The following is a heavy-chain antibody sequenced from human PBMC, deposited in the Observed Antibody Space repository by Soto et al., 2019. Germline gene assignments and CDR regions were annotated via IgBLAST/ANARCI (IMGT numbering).Heavy chain of an antibody. V-gene: IGHV3-30*03. CDR3: ATDAYFSSSGAYYYGMDV. CDR1: GFTFRSYG. D-gene: IGHD6-6*01. J-gene: IGHJ6*02. Sequence: GGSLRLSCAASGFTFRSYGMHWVRQAPGKGLEWVAIISYDGNDQYYADSVKGRFTISRDNSKNTLHLQMNSLTPEDTAIYYCATDAYFSSSGAYYYGMDVWGQGTTVTVSS. CDR2: ISYDGNDQ.